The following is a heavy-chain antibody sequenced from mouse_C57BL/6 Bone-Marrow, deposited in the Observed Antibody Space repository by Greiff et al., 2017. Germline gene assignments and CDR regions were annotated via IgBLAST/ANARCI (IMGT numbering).Heavy chain of an antibody. V-gene: IGHV1-54*01. CDR3: ARGGLRRRDWYFDV. J-gene: IGHJ1*03. Sequence: VQLQQSGAELVRPGTSVKVSCKASGYAFTNYLIEWVKQRLGQGLEWIGVINTGSGGTNYNEKFKGKATLTADKSSSTAYMQHSSLTSEESAVYFCARGGLRRRDWYFDVWGTGTTVTVSS. CDR1: GYAFTNYL. D-gene: IGHD2-2*01. CDR2: INTGSGGT.